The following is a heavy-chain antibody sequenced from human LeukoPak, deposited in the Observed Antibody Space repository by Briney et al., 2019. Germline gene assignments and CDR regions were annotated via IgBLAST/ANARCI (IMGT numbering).Heavy chain of an antibody. CDR3: ARGGAGIRPPYNWFDP. V-gene: IGHV3-21*04. CDR2: ISSSSSYI. Sequence: GGSLRLSCAASGFTFSSYSMNWVRQAPGKGLEWVSSISSSSSYIYYANSVKGRFTISRDNAKNSLYLQMNSLRAEDTAVYYCARGGAGIRPPYNWFDPWGQGTLVTVSS. J-gene: IGHJ5*02. CDR1: GFTFSSYS. D-gene: IGHD3-16*01.